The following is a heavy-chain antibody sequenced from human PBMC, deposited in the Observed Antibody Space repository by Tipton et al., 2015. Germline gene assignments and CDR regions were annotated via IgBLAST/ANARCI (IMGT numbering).Heavy chain of an antibody. Sequence: TLSLTCTVSGDSISSGRYYWSWIRQHPGKGLEWIGYIDGSGTTNFNPSLRSRVSMSVDTAKNEFFLKLHSMSAADAGRYYCAREPGNSSDWNVDYWGQGILVTVSS. CDR1: GDSISSGRYY. CDR2: IDGSGTT. D-gene: IGHD3-22*01. CDR3: AREPGNSSDWNVDY. J-gene: IGHJ4*02. V-gene: IGHV4-61*01.